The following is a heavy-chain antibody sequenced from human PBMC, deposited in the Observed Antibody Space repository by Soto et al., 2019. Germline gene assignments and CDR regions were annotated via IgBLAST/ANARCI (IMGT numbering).Heavy chain of an antibody. D-gene: IGHD2-15*01. Sequence: GASVKVSCKASGYTFTSYGISWVRQAPGQGLEWMGWISAYNGNTNYAQKLRGRVTMTTDTSTSTAYVELRSLRSDDTAVYYCARDMDIVVVVAASKGWFDPWG. CDR2: ISAYNGNT. V-gene: IGHV1-18*01. CDR3: ARDMDIVVVVAASKGWFDP. CDR1: GYTFTSYG. J-gene: IGHJ5*02.